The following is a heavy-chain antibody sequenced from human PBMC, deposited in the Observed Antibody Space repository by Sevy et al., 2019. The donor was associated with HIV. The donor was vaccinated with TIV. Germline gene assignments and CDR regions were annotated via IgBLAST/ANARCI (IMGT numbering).Heavy chain of an antibody. J-gene: IGHJ4*02. CDR3: ARDQKIAVAGTKLDY. CDR1: GYTFTSYG. Sequence: ASVKVSCKASGYTFTSYGISWVRQAPGQGLEWMGWISAYNGNTNYAQKLQGRVTMTTDTSTSTAYMELRSLRSDDTAVYYCARDQKIAVAGTKLDYWRQGTLVTVSS. D-gene: IGHD6-19*01. V-gene: IGHV1-18*01. CDR2: ISAYNGNT.